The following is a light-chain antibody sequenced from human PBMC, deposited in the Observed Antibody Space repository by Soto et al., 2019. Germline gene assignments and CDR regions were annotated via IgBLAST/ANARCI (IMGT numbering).Light chain of an antibody. CDR2: DVT. CDR3: SSYTSSSPPVL. V-gene: IGLV2-14*01. CDR1: SSDVGGYNY. Sequence: QAVVTQPASVSGSPGQSITISCTGTSSDVGGYNYVSWYQQHPGKAPKLMIYDVTNRPSGVSNRFSGSKSGNTASLTISGLQAEDEADYYCSSYTSSSPPVLFGGGTKLTVL. J-gene: IGLJ3*02.